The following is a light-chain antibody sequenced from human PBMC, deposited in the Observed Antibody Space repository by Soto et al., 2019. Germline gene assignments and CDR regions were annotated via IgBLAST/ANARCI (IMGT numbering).Light chain of an antibody. Sequence: DIVMTQSPDSLAVSLGETATMNCKSSQSVLYSSNNKNYFAWYQQKPGQPPKLLIYWASTRETGVPDRFSDSGSGTDSTLTTCSLLAEDVADYYGQQYCRPWKCSQGTKVEIK. CDR3: QQYCRPWK. J-gene: IGKJ1*01. V-gene: IGKV4-1*01. CDR2: WAS. CDR1: QSVLYSSNNKNY.